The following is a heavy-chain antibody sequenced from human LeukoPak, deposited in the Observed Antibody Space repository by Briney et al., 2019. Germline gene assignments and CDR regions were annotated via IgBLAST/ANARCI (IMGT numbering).Heavy chain of an antibody. Sequence: GGSLRLSCAASGFTFSSYGMHWVRQAPGKGLEWVAVIWYDGSNKYYADSVKGRFTISRDNSENTLYLQMNSLRAEDTAVYYYARDLRSDYYFDYWGQGTLVTVSS. CDR2: IWYDGSNK. V-gene: IGHV3-33*01. CDR1: GFTFSSYG. J-gene: IGHJ4*02. CDR3: ARDLRSDYYFDY.